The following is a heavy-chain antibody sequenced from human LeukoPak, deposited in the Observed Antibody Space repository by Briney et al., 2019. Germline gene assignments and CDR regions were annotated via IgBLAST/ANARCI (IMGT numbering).Heavy chain of an antibody. Sequence: PSETLSLTCAVSGGSISSGGYSWSWIRQPPGKGLEWIGYIYHSGSTYYNPSLKSRVTISVDRSKNQFSLKLSSVTAADTAVYYCARDRGIAVAGGYWYFDLWGRGTLVTVSS. CDR1: GGSISSGGYS. CDR2: IYHSGST. CDR3: ARDRGIAVAGGYWYFDL. D-gene: IGHD6-19*01. J-gene: IGHJ2*01. V-gene: IGHV4-30-2*01.